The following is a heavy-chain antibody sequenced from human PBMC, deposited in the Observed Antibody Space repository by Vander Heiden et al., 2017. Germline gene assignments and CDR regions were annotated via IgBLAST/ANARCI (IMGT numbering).Heavy chain of an antibody. Sequence: QVTLKESGPVLVKPPETLTLTCTVSGFSLSSARLGVSCIRQPPGTALEGLAYICSNEEKADSTARKIRLTISKDTSKIQVGLTRTKMEAVDTATYYCAQTGRTIDAYFADWGQGTLVTVSS. V-gene: IGHV2-26*01. CDR3: AQTGRTIDAYFAD. CDR2: ICSNEEK. CDR1: GFSLSSARLG. J-gene: IGHJ4*02. D-gene: IGHD2-2*01.